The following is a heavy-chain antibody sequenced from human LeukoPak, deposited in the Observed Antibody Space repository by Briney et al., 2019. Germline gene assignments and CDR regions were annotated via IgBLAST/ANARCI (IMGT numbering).Heavy chain of an antibody. CDR2: ISAYNGNT. CDR3: AVYYYGSGPYWFDP. Sequence: ASVKVSCKASGGTFSSYTISWVRQAPGQGLEWMGRISAYNGNTNYAQKLQGRVTMTTDTSTSTAYMELRSLRSDDTAVYYCAVYYYGSGPYWFDPWGQGTLVTVSS. J-gene: IGHJ5*02. CDR1: GGTFSSYT. D-gene: IGHD3-10*01. V-gene: IGHV1-18*01.